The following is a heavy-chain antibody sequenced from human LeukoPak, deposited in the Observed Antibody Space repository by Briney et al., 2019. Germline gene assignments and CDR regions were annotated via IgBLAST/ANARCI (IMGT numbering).Heavy chain of an antibody. CDR2: IYYSGST. J-gene: IGHJ3*02. CDR1: GDSITINYY. D-gene: IGHD1-26*01. CDR3: ARPLFSGSSNDVFDI. V-gene: IGHV4-39*01. Sequence: SETLPLTCTVSGDSITINYYWGWIRQPPGKGLEWIGSIYYSGSTYYNPSLKSRVTISVDTSKNQLSLKLSSVTAADTAMYYCARPLFSGSSNDVFDIWGQGTMVTVSS.